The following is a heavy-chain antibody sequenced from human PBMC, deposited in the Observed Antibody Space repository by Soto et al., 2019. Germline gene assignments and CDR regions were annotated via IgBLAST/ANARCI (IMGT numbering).Heavy chain of an antibody. Sequence: PSETLSLTCTVSGGSISSYYWSWIRQPPGKGLEWIGYIYYSGSTNYNPSLKSRVTISVDTSKNQFSLKLSSVTAADTAVYYCARDRDGYNGDYFDPWGQGTLVTVSS. CDR2: IYYSGST. D-gene: IGHD5-12*01. V-gene: IGHV4-59*01. J-gene: IGHJ4*02. CDR3: ARDRDGYNGDYFDP. CDR1: GGSISSYY.